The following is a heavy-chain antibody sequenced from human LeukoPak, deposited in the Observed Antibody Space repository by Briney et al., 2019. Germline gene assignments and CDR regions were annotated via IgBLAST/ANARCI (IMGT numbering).Heavy chain of an antibody. V-gene: IGHV3-23*01. D-gene: IGHD5-24*01. CDR1: GFTFSSSA. Sequence: GSLRPSCAASGFTFSSSAMSWGRQAPGEGVEWGSTISGSGSGSSTYYADSVKGRFTISRDNSKNTLYLQMNSLRAEDTAVYYCAKSGYNRFDYWGQGTLVTVSS. CDR2: ISGSGSGSST. CDR3: AKSGYNRFDY. J-gene: IGHJ4*02.